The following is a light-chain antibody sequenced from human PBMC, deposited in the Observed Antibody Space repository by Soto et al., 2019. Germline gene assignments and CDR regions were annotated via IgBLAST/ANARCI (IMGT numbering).Light chain of an antibody. Sequence: EVVLTQSPGTLSLSPGERATLSCRASQSVSSGYLAWYQQKPGQAPRLLIYGASSRATGIPDRFSGRGSGTDFTLTISRLEPEDFAVYYCQQYGRSPWTVGQETKVDIK. CDR1: QSVSSGY. CDR2: GAS. J-gene: IGKJ1*01. V-gene: IGKV3-20*01. CDR3: QQYGRSPWT.